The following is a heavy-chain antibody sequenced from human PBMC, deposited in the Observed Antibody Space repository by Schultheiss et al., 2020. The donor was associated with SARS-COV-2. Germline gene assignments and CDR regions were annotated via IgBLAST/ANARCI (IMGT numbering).Heavy chain of an antibody. J-gene: IGHJ4*02. D-gene: IGHD6-13*01. CDR2: IFSSGST. Sequence: SETLSLTCTVSGGSISIGGYYWSWIRQPPGKGLEWIGYIFSSGSTTYNPSLKSRVTMSVDTSKNQFSLKLSSVTAADTAVYYCASSRIAAAGTLDYWGQGTLVTVSS. CDR1: GGSISIGGYY. V-gene: IGHV4-61*08. CDR3: ASSRIAAAGTLDY.